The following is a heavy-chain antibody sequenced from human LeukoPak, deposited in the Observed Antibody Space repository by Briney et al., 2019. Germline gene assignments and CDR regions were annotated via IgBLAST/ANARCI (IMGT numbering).Heavy chain of an antibody. D-gene: IGHD3-16*01. CDR3: ARESLGEFDY. J-gene: IGHJ4*02. CDR1: GGSISSYY. CDR2: IYYSGST. Sequence: SETLSLTCTVSGGSISSYYWSWIRQPPGKGLEWIGYIYYSGSTNYNPSLKSRVNISVDTSKNQFSLKLSSVTAADTAVYYCARESLGEFDYWGPVTMVTVSS. V-gene: IGHV4-59*01.